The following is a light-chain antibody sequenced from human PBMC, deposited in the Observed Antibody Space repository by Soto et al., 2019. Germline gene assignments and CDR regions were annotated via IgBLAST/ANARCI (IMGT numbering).Light chain of an antibody. CDR2: KAS. CDR3: QHYNSYSET. Sequence: DIQMTQSPSTLSGSVGDRVTITCRASQTISSWLAWYQQKPGKAPKLLIYKASTLKSGVPSRFSGSGSGTEFTLTISSLQPDDFATDYGQHYNSYSETFGQATKVELK. V-gene: IGKV1-5*03. CDR1: QTISSW. J-gene: IGKJ1*01.